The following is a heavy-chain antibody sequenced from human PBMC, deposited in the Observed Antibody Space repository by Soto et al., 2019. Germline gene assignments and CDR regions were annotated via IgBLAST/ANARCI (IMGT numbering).Heavy chain of an antibody. V-gene: IGHV4-39*01. D-gene: IGHD5-12*01. CDR1: GGSISSSSYY. CDR2: IYYSGST. CDR3: ASLSSISGYDV. Sequence: PSETLSLTCTVSGGSISSSSYYWGWIRQPPGKGLEWIGSIYYSGSTYYKPSLKSRVTISVDTSKNQFSLKLSSVTAADTAVYYCASLSSISGYDVWGQGTLVTVSS. J-gene: IGHJ4*02.